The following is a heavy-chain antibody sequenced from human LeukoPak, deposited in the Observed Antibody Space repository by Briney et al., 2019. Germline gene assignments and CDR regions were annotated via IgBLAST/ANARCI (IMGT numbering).Heavy chain of an antibody. CDR1: GDSISSNSYY. J-gene: IGHJ3*02. CDR2: VYYSGST. D-gene: IGHD3-22*01. CDR3: ANSYYDSSGYPPDAFDI. V-gene: IGHV4-39*07. Sequence: PSETLSLTCTVSGDSISSNSYYWGWIRQPPGKGLEWIGSVYYSGSTYYKSSLKSRVTISVDTSKNQFSLKLSSVTAADTAVYYCANSYYDSSGYPPDAFDIWGQGTMVTVSS.